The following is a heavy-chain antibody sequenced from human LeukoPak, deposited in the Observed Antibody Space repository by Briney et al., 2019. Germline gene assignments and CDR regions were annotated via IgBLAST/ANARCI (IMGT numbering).Heavy chain of an antibody. J-gene: IGHJ5*02. CDR3: AKETITMVLLWFDP. CDR1: GFSFSSYG. CDR2: IRYHGNNK. Sequence: GGSLRLSCAASGFSFSSYGMHWVRQAPGKGLEWVTFIRYHGNNKYYADSVKGRFTISRDNSKNTLYLQMNSLRAEDTAVYYCAKETITMVLLWFDPWGQGTLVTVSS. V-gene: IGHV3-30*02. D-gene: IGHD3-10*01.